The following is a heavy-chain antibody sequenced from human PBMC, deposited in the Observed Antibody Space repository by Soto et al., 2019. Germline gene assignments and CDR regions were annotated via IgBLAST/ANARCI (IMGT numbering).Heavy chain of an antibody. Sequence: QVQLQQSGAGLLKPSETLSLTCAVYGESFSGHIWTWIRQTPGKGLQWIGQINHSGSASYNPSLNSRVTLSVHTCNSHFSRELSSVTAADPAVYYCARGLITGSHYSGGWYYFDSWGQGTQVTVSS. CDR2: INHSGSA. V-gene: IGHV4-34*01. J-gene: IGHJ4*02. CDR3: ARGLITGSHYSGGWYYFDS. CDR1: GESFSGHI. D-gene: IGHD6-19*01.